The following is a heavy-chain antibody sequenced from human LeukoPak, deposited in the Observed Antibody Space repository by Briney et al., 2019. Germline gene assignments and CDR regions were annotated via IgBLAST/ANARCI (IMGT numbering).Heavy chain of an antibody. J-gene: IGHJ4*02. V-gene: IGHV1-69*13. Sequence: SVKVSCKASGGTFSSYAISWVRQAPGQGLEWMGGIIPIFGTANYAQKFQGRVTITADESTSAAYMELSSLRSEDTAVYYCARSHNWNYSFDYWGQGTLVTVSS. CDR3: ARSHNWNYSFDY. D-gene: IGHD1-7*01. CDR1: GGTFSSYA. CDR2: IIPIFGTA.